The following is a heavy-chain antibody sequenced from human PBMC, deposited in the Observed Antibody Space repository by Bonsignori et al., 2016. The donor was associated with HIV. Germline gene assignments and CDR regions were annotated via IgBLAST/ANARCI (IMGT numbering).Heavy chain of an antibody. D-gene: IGHD3-22*01. CDR3: ARAYFYDSSGYFFTRGAFDI. J-gene: IGHJ3*02. V-gene: IGHV4-34*01. CDR2: INHSGGA. Sequence: RQAPGKGPEWIGEINHSGGANYNPSLKSRATISIDTSKNQFALKLTSVTAADTAVYFCARAYFYDSSGYFFTRGAFDIWGQGTTVTVSS.